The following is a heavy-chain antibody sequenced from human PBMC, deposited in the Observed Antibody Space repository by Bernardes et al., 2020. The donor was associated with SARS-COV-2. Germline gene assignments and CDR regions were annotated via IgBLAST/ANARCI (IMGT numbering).Heavy chain of an antibody. CDR3: AKDRRGSYSYFDY. CDR2: ISYDGSNK. CDR1: GFTFSSYG. D-gene: IGHD1-26*01. J-gene: IGHJ4*02. Sequence: VGSLGLSCAASGFTFSSYGMHWVRQAPGKGLEWVAVISYDGSNKYYADSVKGRFTISRDNSKNTLYLQMNSLRAEDTAVYYCAKDRRGSYSYFDYWGQGTLVTVSS. V-gene: IGHV3-30*18.